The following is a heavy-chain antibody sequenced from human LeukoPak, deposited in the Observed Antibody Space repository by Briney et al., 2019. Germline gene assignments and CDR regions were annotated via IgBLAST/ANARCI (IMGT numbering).Heavy chain of an antibody. J-gene: IGHJ3*02. Sequence: SETLSLTCAVYGGSFSGYYWSWIRQPPGKGLEWIGEIYHSGSTNYNPSLKSRVTISVDTSKNQFSLKLSSVTAADTAVYYCARQGRISMIVVLIEDAFDIWGQGTMVTVSS. V-gene: IGHV4-34*01. CDR2: IYHSGST. CDR1: GGSFSGYY. D-gene: IGHD3-22*01. CDR3: ARQGRISMIVVLIEDAFDI.